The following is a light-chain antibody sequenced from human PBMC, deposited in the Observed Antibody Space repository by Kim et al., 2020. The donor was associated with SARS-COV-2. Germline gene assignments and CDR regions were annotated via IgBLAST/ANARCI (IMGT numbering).Light chain of an antibody. CDR1: QSIGNY. CDR2: AAS. J-gene: IGKJ1*01. CDR3: QQSYVTPRT. V-gene: IGKV1-39*01. Sequence: DIQMTQSPSSLSASVGDRVTITCRASQSIGNYLNWYQQKPGKAPKVLIYAASSLESGVPSRFSGSGSGTDFTLTIGSLQPEDFSTYYCQQSYVTPRTFGQGTKVDIK.